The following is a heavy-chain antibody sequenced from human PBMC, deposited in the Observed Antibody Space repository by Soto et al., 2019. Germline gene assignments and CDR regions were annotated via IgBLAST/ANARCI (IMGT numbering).Heavy chain of an antibody. CDR1: GFTFTSSA. V-gene: IGHV1-58*01. D-gene: IGHD3-10*01. CDR3: AAPTGYGSGSYTYYYGMDV. J-gene: IGHJ6*02. CDR2: IVVGSGNT. Sequence: SVKVSCKASGFTFTSSAVQWVRQARGQRLEWIGWIVVGSGNTNYAQKFQERVTITRDMSTSTAYMELSSLRSEDTAVYYCAAPTGYGSGSYTYYYGMDVWGQGTTVTVSS.